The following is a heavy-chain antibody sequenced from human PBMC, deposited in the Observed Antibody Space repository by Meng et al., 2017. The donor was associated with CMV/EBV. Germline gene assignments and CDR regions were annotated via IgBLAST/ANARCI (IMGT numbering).Heavy chain of an antibody. D-gene: IGHD3-10*01. CDR1: GGSISSSNW. J-gene: IGHJ6*02. CDR3: ARELKVLLWFGELLYAYGMDV. V-gene: IGHV4-4*02. CDR2: IYHSGST. Sequence: SETLSLTCAVSGGSISSSNWWSWVRQPPGKGLEWIGEIYHSGSTNYNPSLKSRVTISVDKSKNQFSLKLSSVTAADTAVYYCARELKVLLWFGELLYAYGMDVWGQGTTVTVSS.